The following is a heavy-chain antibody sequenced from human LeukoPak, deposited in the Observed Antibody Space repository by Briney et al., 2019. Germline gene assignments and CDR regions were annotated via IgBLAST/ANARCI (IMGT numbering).Heavy chain of an antibody. CDR3: AKDVDVVAPNPLDY. CDR2: ISGSGGTT. D-gene: IGHD5-12*01. V-gene: IGHV3-23*01. Sequence: GGSLRLSCAASGFTFSSYALSWVRQAPGKGLGWVSAISGSGGTTYYADSVKGRFTISRDNSKNTLYLQMNSLSAEDTAVYYCAKDVDVVAPNPLDYWGQGTLVTVSS. J-gene: IGHJ4*02. CDR1: GFTFSSYA.